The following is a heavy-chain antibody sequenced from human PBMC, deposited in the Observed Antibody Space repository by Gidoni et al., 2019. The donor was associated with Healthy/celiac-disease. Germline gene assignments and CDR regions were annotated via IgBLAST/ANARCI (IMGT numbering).Heavy chain of an antibody. J-gene: IGHJ4*02. Sequence: QVQLVQSGAEVKKPGASVKVSCKASGYTFTSYAMHWVRQAPGQRLEWMGWINAGNGNTKYSQKFQGRVTITRDTSASTAYMELSSLRSEDTAVYYCARAYDCSSTSCYLRGGGYFDYWGQGTLVTVSS. D-gene: IGHD2-2*01. V-gene: IGHV1-3*01. CDR1: GYTFTSYA. CDR3: ARAYDCSSTSCYLRGGGYFDY. CDR2: INAGNGNT.